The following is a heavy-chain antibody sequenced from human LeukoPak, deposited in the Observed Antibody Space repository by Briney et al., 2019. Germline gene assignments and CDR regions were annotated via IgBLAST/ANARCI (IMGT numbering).Heavy chain of an antibody. D-gene: IGHD5-18*01. CDR3: ARENGHIYGYAFLDQ. V-gene: IGHV3-23*01. CDR2: ISGSGGST. CDR1: GFTVSSNY. J-gene: IGHJ4*02. Sequence: GGSLRLSCAASGFTVSSNYMSWVRQAPGKGLEWVSAISGSGGSTYYADSVKGRFTISRDNSKNTLYLQMNSLRAEDTAFYFCARENGHIYGYAFLDQWGQGTLVTVSS.